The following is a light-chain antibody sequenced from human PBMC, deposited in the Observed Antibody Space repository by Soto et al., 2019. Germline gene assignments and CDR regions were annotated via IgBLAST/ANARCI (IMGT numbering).Light chain of an antibody. Sequence: QSVLTQPASVSGSPGQSITISCTGTSSDVGNYNLVSWYQQYPGKAPKVMIYEVSKRPSGVPNRFSGSKSGNTASLTISGLQAEDEADYYCCSYAASSTSYVFGTGTKVTVL. CDR1: SSDVGNYNL. CDR2: EVS. J-gene: IGLJ1*01. CDR3: CSYAASSTSYV. V-gene: IGLV2-23*02.